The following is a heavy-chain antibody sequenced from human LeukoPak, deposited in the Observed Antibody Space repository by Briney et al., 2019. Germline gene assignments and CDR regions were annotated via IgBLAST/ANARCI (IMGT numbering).Heavy chain of an antibody. CDR2: INPNSGGT. V-gene: IGHV1-2*04. J-gene: IGHJ5*02. Sequence: ASVKVSCKASGYTFTGYYMHCVRQAPGQGLEWMGWINPNSGGTNYAQKFQGWVTMTRDTSISTAYMELSRLRSDDTAVYYCARGSITMVRGVISPNWFDPWGQGTLVTVSS. CDR3: ARGSITMVRGVISPNWFDP. D-gene: IGHD3-10*01. CDR1: GYTFTGYY.